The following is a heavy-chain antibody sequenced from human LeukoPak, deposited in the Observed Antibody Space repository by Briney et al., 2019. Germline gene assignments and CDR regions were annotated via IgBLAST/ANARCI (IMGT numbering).Heavy chain of an antibody. Sequence: GGSLRLSCAASGFTFSSYAMSWVRQAPGKGLEWVSGISGSGGNTYYADSVKGRFTISRDNSKNTLYLQMNSLRAEDTAVYSCAKEDCSGGTCSDFDYWGQGTLVTVSS. J-gene: IGHJ4*02. V-gene: IGHV3-23*01. D-gene: IGHD2-15*01. CDR2: ISGSGGNT. CDR3: AKEDCSGGTCSDFDY. CDR1: GFTFSSYA.